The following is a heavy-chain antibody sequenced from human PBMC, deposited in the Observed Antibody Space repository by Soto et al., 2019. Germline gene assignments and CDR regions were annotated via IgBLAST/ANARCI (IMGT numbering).Heavy chain of an antibody. Sequence: QVQLVQSGAEVKKPGSSVKVSCKASGGTFSSYAISWVRQAPGQGLEWMGGIMPIFGTANYAQKFQGRVTITADESTSTAYIALSSMRSKDTAVYYCARGVYYYDGSGYYYGDWYCDLWGRGTLVTVSS. CDR3: ARGVYYYDGSGYYYGDWYCDL. V-gene: IGHV1-69*01. CDR1: GGTFSSYA. CDR2: IMPIFGTA. D-gene: IGHD3-22*01. J-gene: IGHJ2*01.